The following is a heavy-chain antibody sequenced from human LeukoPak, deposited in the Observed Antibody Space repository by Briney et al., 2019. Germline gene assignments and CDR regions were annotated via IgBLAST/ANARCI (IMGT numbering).Heavy chain of an antibody. CDR1: RFTFSSYS. CDR2: ISSSGSYI. Sequence: GGSLRLSCAASRFTFSSYSMNWVRQAPGKGLEWVSSISSSGSYIYYADSVKGRFTISRDNAKNSLYLQMNSLRAEDTAVYYCARVGRIAARPFDYWGQGTLVTVSS. J-gene: IGHJ4*02. D-gene: IGHD6-6*01. V-gene: IGHV3-21*01. CDR3: ARVGRIAARPFDY.